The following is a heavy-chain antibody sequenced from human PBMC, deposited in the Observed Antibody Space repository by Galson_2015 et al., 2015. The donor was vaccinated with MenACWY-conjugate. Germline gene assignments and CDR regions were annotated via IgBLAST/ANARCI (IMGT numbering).Heavy chain of an antibody. V-gene: IGHV4-39*01. Sequence: SETLSLTCTVSGGSISSSSYYWGWIRQPPGKGLEWIGSIYYSGSTYYNPSLKSRVTISVDTSKNQFSLKLSSVTAADTAVYYCARRVRAASFGRNNWFDPWGQGTLVTVSS. J-gene: IGHJ5*02. CDR3: ARRVRAASFGRNNWFDP. CDR1: GGSISSSSYY. D-gene: IGHD6-13*01. CDR2: IYYSGST.